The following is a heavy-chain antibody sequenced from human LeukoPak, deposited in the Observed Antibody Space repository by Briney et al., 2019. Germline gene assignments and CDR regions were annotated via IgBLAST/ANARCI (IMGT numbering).Heavy chain of an antibody. V-gene: IGHV7-4-1*02. CDR1: GYTFTSYA. J-gene: IGHJ6*03. CDR2: ISTNTGNP. Sequence: ASVKVSCKSSGYTFTSYAMNWVRQAPGQGLEWMGWISTNTGNPTYAQGFTGRFVFSLDTSVSTAYLQISSLKAEDTAVYYCARKSVAATPRDIVYQYSYMDVWGKGTSVTVSS. D-gene: IGHD2-15*01. CDR3: ARKSVAATPRDIVYQYSYMDV.